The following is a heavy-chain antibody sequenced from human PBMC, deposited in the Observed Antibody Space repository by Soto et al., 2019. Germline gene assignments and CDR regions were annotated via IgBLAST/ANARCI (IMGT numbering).Heavy chain of an antibody. CDR3: AKGRIVGATRDLIDY. D-gene: IGHD1-26*01. Sequence: HPGGSLRLTCAASGFTFSSYAMSWVRQAPGKGLEWVSAISGSGGSTYYADSVKGRFTISRDNSKNTLYLQMNSLRAEDTAVYYCAKGRIVGATRDLIDYWGQGTLVTVSS. J-gene: IGHJ4*02. V-gene: IGHV3-23*01. CDR1: GFTFSSYA. CDR2: ISGSGGST.